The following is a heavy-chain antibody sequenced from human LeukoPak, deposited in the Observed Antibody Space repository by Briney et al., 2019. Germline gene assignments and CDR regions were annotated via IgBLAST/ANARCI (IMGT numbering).Heavy chain of an antibody. CDR1: GGSISSYY. D-gene: IGHD4-17*01. Sequence: KPSETLSLTCTVSGGSISSYYWSWIRQPPGKGLEWIGYIYYSGSTNYNPSLKSRVTISVDTSKNQFSLKLSSVTAADTAVYYCARRYGDYRKGYFDCWGQGTLVTVSS. J-gene: IGHJ4*02. V-gene: IGHV4-59*08. CDR2: IYYSGST. CDR3: ARRYGDYRKGYFDC.